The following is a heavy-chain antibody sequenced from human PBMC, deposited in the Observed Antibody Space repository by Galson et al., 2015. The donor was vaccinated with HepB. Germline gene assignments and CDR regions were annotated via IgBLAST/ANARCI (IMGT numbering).Heavy chain of an antibody. CDR2: IWEDGSNK. D-gene: IGHD2-21*02. CDR3: VREKVEGGGDCLDY. CDR1: GFIVSSCA. V-gene: IGHV3-33*01. J-gene: IGHJ4*02. Sequence: SLRLAGAAYGFIVSSCAMHWVRQAPGEGLEWGAVIWEDGSNKHYADSVRGRVTISRDNSRNTWYLQMNNLRAEDTAVYYCVREKVEGGGDCLDYWGQGTLVSVSS.